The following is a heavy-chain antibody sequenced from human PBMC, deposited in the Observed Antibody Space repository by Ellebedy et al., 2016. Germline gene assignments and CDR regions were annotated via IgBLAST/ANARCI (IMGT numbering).Heavy chain of an antibody. CDR1: GGSINNYY. CDR2: VSFTGTT. Sequence: GSLRLXCTVSGGSINNYYWTWIRQPPGKGLEWIGYVSFTGTTNSNPSLRSRISMSIDTSKNQFSLRLKYVTAADTTMYYCAKWAFNNWFDPWGQGTLVTVSS. J-gene: IGHJ5*02. V-gene: IGHV4-59*01. CDR3: AKWAFNNWFDP. D-gene: IGHD2-8*01.